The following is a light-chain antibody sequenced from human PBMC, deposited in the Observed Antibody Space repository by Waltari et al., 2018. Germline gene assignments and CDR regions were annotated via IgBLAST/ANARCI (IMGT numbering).Light chain of an antibody. V-gene: IGLV2-14*01. CDR1: SSDVGSYNS. J-gene: IGLJ3*02. CDR2: EFS. Sequence: QSALTQPASVSGSPGQSITISCAGTSSDVGSYNSVSWYQHHPGKAPELMIYEFSNRPPGGSNRFSGSKSGNTASLPISGLQAEDEADYYCSAYTSSSTLHVFGGGTKLTVL. CDR3: SAYTSSSTLHV.